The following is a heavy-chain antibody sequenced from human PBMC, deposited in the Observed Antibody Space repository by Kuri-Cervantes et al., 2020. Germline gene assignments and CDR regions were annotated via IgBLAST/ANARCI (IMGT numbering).Heavy chain of an antibody. Sequence: SQTLSLTCAVSGGSISGGGYSWSWIRQPPGKGLEWIGYIYHSGSTYYNPSLKSRVTISVDRSKNQFSLTLSSVTAADTAVYYCAVTVTTYYYGMDVWGQGTTVTVSS. CDR1: GGSISGGGYS. CDR2: IYHSGST. V-gene: IGHV4-30-2*01. D-gene: IGHD4-17*01. CDR3: AVTVTTYYYGMDV. J-gene: IGHJ6*02.